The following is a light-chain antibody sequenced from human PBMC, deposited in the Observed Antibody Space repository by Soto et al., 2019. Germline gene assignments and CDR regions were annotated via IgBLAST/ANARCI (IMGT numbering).Light chain of an antibody. Sequence: QPVLTQPPSASESPGQSVTISCTGTSSDVGAYDYVSWYQQHPGKAPKLMIYEINKRPSGVPDRFSGSKSGNTASLTVSGLQAEDEADYYCSSFAGSNNFPYVFGTGTKVTVL. CDR2: EIN. J-gene: IGLJ1*01. V-gene: IGLV2-8*01. CDR1: SSDVGAYDY. CDR3: SSFAGSNNFPYV.